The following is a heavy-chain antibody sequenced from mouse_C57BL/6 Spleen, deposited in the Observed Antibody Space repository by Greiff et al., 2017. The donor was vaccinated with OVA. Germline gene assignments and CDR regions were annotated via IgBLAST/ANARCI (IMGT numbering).Heavy chain of an antibody. CDR3: ARHEGGLLRYPLWFAY. CDR1: GYTFTEYT. D-gene: IGHD1-1*01. V-gene: IGHV1-62-2*01. CDR2: FYPGSGSI. J-gene: IGHJ3*01. Sequence: VQLQQSGAELVKPGASVKLSCKASGYTFTEYTIHWVKQRSGQGLEWIGWFYPGSGSITYNEKFKDKATLTADKSSSTVYMELSRLTSEDSAVYFCARHEGGLLRYPLWFAYWGQGTLVTVSA.